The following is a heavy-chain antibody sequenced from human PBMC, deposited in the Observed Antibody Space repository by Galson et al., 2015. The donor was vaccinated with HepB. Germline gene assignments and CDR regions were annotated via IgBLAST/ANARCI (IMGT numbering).Heavy chain of an antibody. CDR3: VRFYDSSGFYYYGTDV. V-gene: IGHV6-1*01. CDR2: TYYRTKWYN. D-gene: IGHD3-22*01. J-gene: IGHJ6*02. CDR1: GDSVSSASIA. Sequence: CAISGDSVSSASIAWNWIRQSQSRGLEWLGRTYYRTKWYNDYAESVKSRITINPDTSKNQFSLQLSSVTPEDSAVYYCVRFYDSSGFYYYGTDVWGQGTTVTVSS.